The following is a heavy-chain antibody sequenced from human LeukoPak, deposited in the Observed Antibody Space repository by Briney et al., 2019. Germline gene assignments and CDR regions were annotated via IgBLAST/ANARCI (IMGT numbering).Heavy chain of an antibody. J-gene: IGHJ5*02. D-gene: IGHD3-22*01. CDR3: ASSPYYYDSAPQWFDP. CDR2: INAGNGNT. CDR1: EYTFTSYA. V-gene: IGHV1-3*01. Sequence: ASVKVSCKASEYTFTSYAMHWVRQAPGQRLEWMGWINAGNGNTKYSQKFQGRVTITRDTSASTAYMELSSLRSEDTAVYYCASSPYYYDSAPQWFDPWGQGTLVTVSS.